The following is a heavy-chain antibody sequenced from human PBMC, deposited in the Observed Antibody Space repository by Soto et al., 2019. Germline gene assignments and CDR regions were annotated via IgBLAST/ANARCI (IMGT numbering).Heavy chain of an antibody. Sequence: PSETLSLTCTVSGDSVSSDSYYWTWIRQPPGKGLEWIGYISSSGSTKYNPSLKSRVTISRDTSSNQFSLELTSVTAADTAIYYCARDIRGYSRAFDYWGQGTLVTVSS. V-gene: IGHV4-61*01. J-gene: IGHJ4*02. D-gene: IGHD5-18*01. CDR1: GDSVSSDSYY. CDR3: ARDIRGYSRAFDY. CDR2: ISSSGST.